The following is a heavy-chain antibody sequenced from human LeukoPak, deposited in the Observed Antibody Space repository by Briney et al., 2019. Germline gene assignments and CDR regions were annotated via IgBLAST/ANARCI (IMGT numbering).Heavy chain of an antibody. J-gene: IGHJ4*02. CDR3: AKDNRRHYTSGPNPDSLH. CDR2: INWNGGST. Sequence: GGSLRLSCAASGFTFDDYGMSWVRQAPGKGLEWVSGINWNGGSTGYADSVKGRSTISRDNAKNSLYLQMNSLRVEDTAFYYCAKDNRRHYTSGPNPDSLHWGQGALVTVSS. CDR1: GFTFDDYG. D-gene: IGHD6-19*01. V-gene: IGHV3-20*04.